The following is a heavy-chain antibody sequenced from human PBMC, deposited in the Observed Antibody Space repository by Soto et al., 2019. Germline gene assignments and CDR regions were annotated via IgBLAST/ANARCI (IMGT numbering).Heavy chain of an antibody. Sequence: GASVKVSCTASGYTFTSYYMHWVRQAPGQGLEWMGIINPSGGSTSYAQKFQGRVTMTRDTSTSTVYMELSSLRSEDTAVYYCARLLVTPVSDYYYYGMDVWGQGTTVTVSS. D-gene: IGHD2-21*02. CDR3: ARLLVTPVSDYYYYGMDV. CDR2: INPSGGST. J-gene: IGHJ6*02. V-gene: IGHV1-46*01. CDR1: GYTFTSYY.